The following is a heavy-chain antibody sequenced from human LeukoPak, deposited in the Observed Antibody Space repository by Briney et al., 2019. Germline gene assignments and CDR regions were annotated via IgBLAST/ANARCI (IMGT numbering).Heavy chain of an antibody. J-gene: IGHJ3*02. V-gene: IGHV3-66*02. CDR1: GFTFSSYA. CDR3: ARDFDAFDI. D-gene: IGHD3-3*01. Sequence: GSLRLSCAASGFTFSSYAMSWVRQAPGKGLEWVSVIYSGGSTYYADSVKGRFTISRDNSKNTLYLQMNSLRTEDTAVYYCARDFDAFDIWAQGTMVTVSS. CDR2: IYSGGST.